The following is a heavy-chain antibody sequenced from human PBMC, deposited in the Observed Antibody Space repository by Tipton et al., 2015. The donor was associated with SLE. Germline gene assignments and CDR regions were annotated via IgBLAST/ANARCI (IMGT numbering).Heavy chain of an antibody. J-gene: IGHJ4*02. CDR2: IYFSGST. CDR1: GGSISSSDSY. CDR3: ARGAYGSGTYSTSYFEY. D-gene: IGHD3-10*01. V-gene: IGHV4-39*07. Sequence: TLSLTCTVSGGSISSSDSYWGWIRQPPGKGLEWIGNIYFSGSTYYNPSLKSRVTISVDTSKNQFSLKLSSVTAADTAVYYCARGAYGSGTYSTSYFEYWGQGTLVTVSS.